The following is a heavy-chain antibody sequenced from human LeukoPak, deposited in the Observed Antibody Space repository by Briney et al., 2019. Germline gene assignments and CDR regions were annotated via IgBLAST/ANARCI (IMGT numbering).Heavy chain of an antibody. CDR3: ARQRTYYDFWSGYLSRTFDI. D-gene: IGHD3-3*01. V-gene: IGHV5-51*01. Sequence: GESLKISCEASGYKFSSYWIGWVRQMPGKGLEWMGIIYPSDSDTTYSPSFKGQVTISVDKSISTAYLQWSSLKASDTAMYYCARQRTYYDFWSGYLSRTFDIWGQGTMVTVSS. CDR2: IYPSDSDT. J-gene: IGHJ3*02. CDR1: GYKFSSYW.